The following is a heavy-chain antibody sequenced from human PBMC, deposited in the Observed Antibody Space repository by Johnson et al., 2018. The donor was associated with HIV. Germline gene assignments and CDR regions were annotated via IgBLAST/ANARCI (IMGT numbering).Heavy chain of an antibody. CDR2: ISYDGSNK. D-gene: IGHD3-22*01. J-gene: IGHJ3*02. CDR3: ARDRAIVVAYDAFDI. CDR1: GFTFSSYA. Sequence: QVLLVESGGGVVQPGRSLRLSCAASGFTFSSYAMHWVRQAPGKGLEWVAVISYDGSNKYYADSVKGRFTISRDNSKNTLYLQMNSLRPEDTAVYYCARDRAIVVAYDAFDIWGPGTLVSVSS. V-gene: IGHV3-30*04.